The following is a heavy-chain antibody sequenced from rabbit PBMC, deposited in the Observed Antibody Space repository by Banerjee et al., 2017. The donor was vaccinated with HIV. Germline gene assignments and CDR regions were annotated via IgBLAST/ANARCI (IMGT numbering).Heavy chain of an antibody. J-gene: IGHJ4*01. Sequence: QEQLEESGGGLVKPGGSLALTCKASGFSLSNNYVMCWVRQAPGKGLEWIACIYTGSSGSTYYASWAKGRFTISKTSSTTVTLQMTSLTAADTATYFCARSYGGSTADGFNLWGPGTLVTVS. CDR3: ARSYGGSTADGFNL. V-gene: IGHV1S45*01. CDR1: GFSLSNNYV. CDR2: IYTGSSGST. D-gene: IGHD4-2*01.